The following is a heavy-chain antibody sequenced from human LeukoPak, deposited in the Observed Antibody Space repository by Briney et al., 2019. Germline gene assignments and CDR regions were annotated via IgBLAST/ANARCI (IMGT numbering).Heavy chain of an antibody. Sequence: SETLSLICAVCGGSFLVYYWSWIRQPPGKGLEWIGEINHSGSTNYNPSLKSRVTISVDTSKNQFSLKLSTVTAADTAVYYCARGYLVGYYDSSTYYNYFEYSGPGSLVTVSS. CDR3: ARGYLVGYYDSSTYYNYFEY. CDR2: INHSGST. CDR1: GGSFLVYY. J-gene: IGHJ4*02. V-gene: IGHV4-34*01. D-gene: IGHD3-22*01.